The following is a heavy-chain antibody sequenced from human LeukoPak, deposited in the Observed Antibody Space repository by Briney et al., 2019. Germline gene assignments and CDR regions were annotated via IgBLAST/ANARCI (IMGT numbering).Heavy chain of an antibody. CDR1: GYSISSGYY. Sequence: SETLSLTCTVSGYSISSGYYWAWIRQPPGKGLEWIGSIYHSGSTYYNPSLKSRVTISVDTSKNQFSLKLSSVIAADTAVYYCARQTGSGLFILPGGQGTLVTVSS. CDR3: ARQTGSGLFILP. V-gene: IGHV4-38-2*02. J-gene: IGHJ4*02. D-gene: IGHD3/OR15-3a*01. CDR2: IYHSGST.